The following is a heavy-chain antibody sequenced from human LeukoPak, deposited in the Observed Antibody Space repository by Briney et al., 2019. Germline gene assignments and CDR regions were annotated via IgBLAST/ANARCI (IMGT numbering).Heavy chain of an antibody. CDR2: IYPGDSDT. V-gene: IGHV5-51*01. J-gene: IGHJ4*02. Sequence: GESLNISCKGSVYSFTSYWIGWVRDLPGKGLEYMGIIYPGDSDTRYSPSFQGQVTISADKSISTAYLQWSSLKASDTAMYYCATLVGYGSFFDYWGQGTLVTVSS. CDR3: ATLVGYGSFFDY. D-gene: IGHD3-10*01. CDR1: VYSFTSYW.